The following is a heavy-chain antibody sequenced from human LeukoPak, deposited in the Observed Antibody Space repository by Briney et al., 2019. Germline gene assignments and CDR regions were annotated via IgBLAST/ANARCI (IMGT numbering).Heavy chain of an antibody. CDR3: ARGGYSGSYYRFS. J-gene: IGHJ4*02. V-gene: IGHV3-74*01. CDR1: GFTFSDFW. D-gene: IGHD6-25*01. CDR2: TSKDGSDT. Sequence: GGSLRLSCVASGFTFSDFWMHWVRQAPGKGPEWLSRTSKDGSDTFYADAAKGRFTASGDNAKNTVYLQVTNVRPEDTALYHCARGGYSGSYYRFSWGQGTLVTVAS.